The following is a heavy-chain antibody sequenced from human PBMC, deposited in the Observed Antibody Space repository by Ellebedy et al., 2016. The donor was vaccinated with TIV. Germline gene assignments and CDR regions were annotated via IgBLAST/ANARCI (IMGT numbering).Heavy chain of an antibody. D-gene: IGHD3-10*01. CDR2: INWNGGST. V-gene: IGHV3-20*04. CDR1: GFTFDDYA. CDR3: VSHRLGFGELY. Sequence: GESLKISCAASGFTFDDYAMSWVRQAPGKGLEWVSGINWNGGSTGYADSVKGRFTISRDNARNSLYLQMNSLRAEDTALYYCVSHRLGFGELYWGQGTLVTVSS. J-gene: IGHJ4*02.